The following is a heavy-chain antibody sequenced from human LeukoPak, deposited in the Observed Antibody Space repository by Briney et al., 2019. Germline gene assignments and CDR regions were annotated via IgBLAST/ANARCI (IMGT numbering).Heavy chain of an antibody. J-gene: IGHJ4*02. D-gene: IGHD3-16*01. CDR3: AKEGWGDYFDY. V-gene: IGHV4-34*01. CDR2: INHSGST. Sequence: PSETLSLTCAVYGGSFSGYYWSWIRQPPGKGLEWIGEINHSGSTNYNPSLKSRVTISVDTSKNQFSLKLSSVTAADTAVYYCAKEGWGDYFDYWGQGTLVTVSS. CDR1: GGSFSGYY.